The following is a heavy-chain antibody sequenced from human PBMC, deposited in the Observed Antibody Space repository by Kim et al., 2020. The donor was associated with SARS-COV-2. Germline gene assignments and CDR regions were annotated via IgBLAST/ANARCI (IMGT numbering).Heavy chain of an antibody. D-gene: IGHD6-6*01. V-gene: IGHV1-2*06. J-gene: IGHJ6*02. Sequence: ASVKVSCKASGYTFTDYYIHWIRQAPGQGLEWMGRINRNSGFANYAQKFQGRVTVTRDTSISTAYMELNRLTSDDTAVYYCGSAARYLYGMDVWGQGTTVTVSS. CDR1: GYTFTDYY. CDR3: GSAARYLYGMDV. CDR2: INRNSGFA.